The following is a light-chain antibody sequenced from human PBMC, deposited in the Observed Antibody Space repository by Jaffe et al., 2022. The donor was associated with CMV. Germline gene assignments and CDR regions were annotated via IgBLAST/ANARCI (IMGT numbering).Light chain of an antibody. CDR1: QTVSKNY. Sequence: IMLTQSPGTLSLSPGERATLSCRASQTVSKNYLAWYHQRPGQAPRLVIYGASSRGTGVPDRFSGSGSGTDFTLTISTLEPEDFGVYYCQQYGSSPLTFGPGTKVETK. V-gene: IGKV3-20*01. CDR3: QQYGSSPLT. CDR2: GAS. J-gene: IGKJ3*01.